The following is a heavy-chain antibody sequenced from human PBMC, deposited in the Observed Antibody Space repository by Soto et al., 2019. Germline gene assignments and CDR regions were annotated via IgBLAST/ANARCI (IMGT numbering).Heavy chain of an antibody. CDR3: ARVRDDYDSSGPNSPYFDD. Sequence: SETLSLTCTVSGGSISSGGYYWSWIRQHPGKGLEWIGYIYYSGSTYYNPSLKSRVTISVDTSKNQFSLKLSSVTAADTAVYYCARVRDDYDSSGPNSPYFDDWGQGTLVTGSS. J-gene: IGHJ4*02. CDR2: IYYSGST. D-gene: IGHD3-22*01. CDR1: GGSISSGGYY. V-gene: IGHV4-31*03.